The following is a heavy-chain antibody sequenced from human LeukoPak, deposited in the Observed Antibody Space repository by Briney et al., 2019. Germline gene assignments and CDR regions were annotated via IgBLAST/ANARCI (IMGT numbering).Heavy chain of an antibody. CDR1: GYTFTSYY. CDR2: IIPIFGTA. J-gene: IGHJ4*02. Sequence: GASVKVSCKASGYTFTSYYMHWVRQAPGQGLEWMGGIIPIFGTANYAQKFQGRVTITADESTSTAYMELSSLRSEDTAVYYCARDFGDYTFDYWGQGTLVTVSS. D-gene: IGHD4-17*01. CDR3: ARDFGDYTFDY. V-gene: IGHV1-69*13.